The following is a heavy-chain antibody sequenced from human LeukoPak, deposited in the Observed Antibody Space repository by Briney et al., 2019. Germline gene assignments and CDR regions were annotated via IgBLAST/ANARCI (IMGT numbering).Heavy chain of an antibody. Sequence: GKSLRLSCAASGFTFSDAWMTWVRQAPGKGLEWVGRMKSIRGGGTSDYAAPVKGRFTISRDDSRNTLYLHMNSLKTEDTAVYYCKWERAFYYGSDVWGQGTTVTVSS. CDR1: GFTFSDAW. CDR3: KWERAFYYGSDV. V-gene: IGHV3-15*01. CDR2: MKSIRGGGTS. J-gene: IGHJ6*02. D-gene: IGHD1-26*01.